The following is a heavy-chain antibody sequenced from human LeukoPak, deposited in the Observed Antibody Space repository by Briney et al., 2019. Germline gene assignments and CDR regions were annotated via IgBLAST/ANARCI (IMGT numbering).Heavy chain of an antibody. J-gene: IGHJ3*02. V-gene: IGHV3-30*04. Sequence: GGSLRLSCAASGFTFNSYTVLWVRQAPGKGLEWVAIRSYNGSNKYYADSVRGRFTISRDNSKNTLYLQGNSLRAEDTAVYYCARGRGAYAFDIWGQGTMVTVSS. CDR3: ARGRGAYAFDI. CDR1: GFTFNSYT. CDR2: RSYNGSNK. D-gene: IGHD3-10*01.